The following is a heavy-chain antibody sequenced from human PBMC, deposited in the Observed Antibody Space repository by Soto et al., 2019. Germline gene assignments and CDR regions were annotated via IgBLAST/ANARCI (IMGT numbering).Heavy chain of an antibody. CDR2: INPATGAA. CDR3: ARGGGVGVAGSAAFDM. CDR1: GYPVTAYY. D-gene: IGHD3-3*01. Sequence: QLHLVQSGAVVKKPGASVTVSCSASGYPVTAYYMHWVRQAPGRGLEWMGGINPATGAAKYTQTFQGRVTMTRGTATSTVFMELSGLTSEDTAVFYRARGGGVGVAGSAAFDMWGQGTLVTVSS. J-gene: IGHJ3*02. V-gene: IGHV1-2*02.